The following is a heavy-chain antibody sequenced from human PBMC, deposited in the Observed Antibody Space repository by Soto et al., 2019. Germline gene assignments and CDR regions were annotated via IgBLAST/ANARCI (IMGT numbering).Heavy chain of an antibody. CDR3: ARQETSPTLGWDTEGYFDQ. Sequence: GESLKISCKGSGYTFSNFRIGWVRQMPGKGLEWMGIIHPGDSDTRYSPSFQGQVTISVDKSISTAYLQWSSLKASDSAMYYCARQETSPTLGWDTEGYFDQWGQGTLVTVSS. J-gene: IGHJ4*02. D-gene: IGHD3-3*01. CDR2: IHPGDSDT. V-gene: IGHV5-51*01. CDR1: GYTFSNFR.